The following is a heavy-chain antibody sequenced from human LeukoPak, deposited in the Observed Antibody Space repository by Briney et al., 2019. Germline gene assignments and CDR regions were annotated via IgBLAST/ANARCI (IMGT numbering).Heavy chain of an antibody. J-gene: IGHJ6*02. D-gene: IGHD3-10*01. CDR1: GFTFDDYT. V-gene: IGHV3-43*01. CDR3: ARAHMIRGVTYYYYGMDV. CDR2: ISWDGGST. Sequence: PGGSLRLSCAASGFTFDDYTMHWVRQAPGKGLEWVSLISWDGGSTYYADSVKGRFTISRDNAKNSLYLQMNSLRAEDTAVYYCARAHMIRGVTYYYYGMDVWGQGTTVTVSS.